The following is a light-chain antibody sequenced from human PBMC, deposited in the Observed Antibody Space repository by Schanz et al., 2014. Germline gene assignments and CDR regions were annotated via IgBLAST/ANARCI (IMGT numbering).Light chain of an antibody. Sequence: QSALTQPRSVSGSPGQSVTISCTGTSSDVGGYNYVSWYQQHPGKAPKLMIYDVSKRPSGVPDRFSGSKSGNTASLTISGLQAEDEADYYCAAWDDTLNGPNYVSGTGTKLTVL. V-gene: IGLV2-11*01. J-gene: IGLJ1*01. CDR1: SSDVGGYNY. CDR3: AAWDDTLNGPNYV. CDR2: DVS.